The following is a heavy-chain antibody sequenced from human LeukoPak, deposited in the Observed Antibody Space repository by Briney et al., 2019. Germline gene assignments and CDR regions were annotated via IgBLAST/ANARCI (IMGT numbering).Heavy chain of an antibody. D-gene: IGHD2-21*01. V-gene: IGHV3-74*01. CDR2: IKSDGSGI. Sequence: GALRLSCAASGFSFSNTWMHWVRQVPGKGLVWVARIKSDGSGITYADSVEGRFTISRDNPRNTLYLQMNSLRGEDTAVYYCARERGVSHPFDYWGQGTPVTVSS. CDR1: GFSFSNTW. J-gene: IGHJ4*02. CDR3: ARERGVSHPFDY.